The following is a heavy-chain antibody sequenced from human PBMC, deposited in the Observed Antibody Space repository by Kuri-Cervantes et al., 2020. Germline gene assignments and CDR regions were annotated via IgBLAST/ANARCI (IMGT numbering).Heavy chain of an antibody. D-gene: IGHD6-19*01. CDR1: GFTFDDYG. CDR2: VTWNSGII. Sequence: GGSLRLSCAASGFTFDDYGMSWVRQAPGKGLEWVSGVTWNSGIIAYADSVKGRFTISRDNAKNSLYLQMNSLRVEDTALYYCAKSRSGWYDGFDIWGQGTMVTVSS. V-gene: IGHV3-20*04. CDR3: AKSRSGWYDGFDI. J-gene: IGHJ3*02.